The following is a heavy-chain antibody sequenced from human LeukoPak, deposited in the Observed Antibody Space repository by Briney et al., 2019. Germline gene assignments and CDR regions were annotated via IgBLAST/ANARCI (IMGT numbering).Heavy chain of an antibody. V-gene: IGHV1-8*01. CDR1: GYTFTSYD. J-gene: IGHJ4*02. D-gene: IGHD4-17*01. CDR3: ARVQFDHGDYDFEY. Sequence: GASVKVSCKASGYTFTSYDINWVRQATGQGLEWMGWMNPNSGNTGYAQKFQGRVTMTRNTSISRAYMELSSLRSEDTAGYYCARVQFDHGDYDFEYWGQGTLVTVSS. CDR2: MNPNSGNT.